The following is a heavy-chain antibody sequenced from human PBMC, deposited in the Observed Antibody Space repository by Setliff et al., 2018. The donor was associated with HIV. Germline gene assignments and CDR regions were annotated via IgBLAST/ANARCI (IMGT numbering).Heavy chain of an antibody. J-gene: IGHJ4*02. CDR3: VRDRDWAFDY. CDR1: GFTFSSYS. V-gene: IGHV3-48*01. D-gene: IGHD3-9*01. CDR2: NGIINGAK. Sequence: SCAASGFTFSSYSMNWVRQAPGKGLEWISYNGIINGAKHYADSMEGRFTISRDDAKNSLYLQMDSLRAEDTAVYYCVRDRDWAFDYWGQGILVTVSS.